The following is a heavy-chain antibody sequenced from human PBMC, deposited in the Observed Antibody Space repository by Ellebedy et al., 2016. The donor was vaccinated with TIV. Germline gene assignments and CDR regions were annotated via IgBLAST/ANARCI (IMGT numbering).Heavy chain of an antibody. CDR3: ARVRVYYDSSGYYYYYYGMDV. CDR1: GFTFSSYW. CDR2: INSDGTST. D-gene: IGHD3-22*01. V-gene: IGHV3-74*01. Sequence: GESLKISCAASGFTFSSYWMHWVRQAPGKGLVWVSRINSDGTSTNYADSVKGRFTISRDNSKNTLYLQMNSLRAEDTAVYYCARVRVYYDSSGYYYYYYGMDVWGQGTTVTVSS. J-gene: IGHJ6*02.